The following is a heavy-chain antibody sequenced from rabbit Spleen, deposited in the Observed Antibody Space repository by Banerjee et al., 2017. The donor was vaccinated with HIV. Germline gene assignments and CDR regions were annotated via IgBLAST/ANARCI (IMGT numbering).Heavy chain of an antibody. D-gene: IGHD1-1*01. Sequence: QSLEESGGDLVKPGASLTLTCTASGFTISSSHYMCWVRQAPGKGLVWITCIHAGNSGSTYSATWAKGRFTISKTSSTTVTLRMTSLTAADRATYFCARDTSSSFSSYGMDLWGPGTLVTVS. CDR3: ARDTSSSFSSYGMDL. J-gene: IGHJ6*01. CDR1: GFTISSSHY. V-gene: IGHV1S40*01. CDR2: IHAGNSGST.